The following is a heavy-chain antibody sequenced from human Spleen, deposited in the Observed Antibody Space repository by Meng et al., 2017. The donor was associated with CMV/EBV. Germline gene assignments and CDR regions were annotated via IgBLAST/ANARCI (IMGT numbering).Heavy chain of an antibody. V-gene: IGHV4-4*02. CDR3: ERDAIPSGYYDGNY. CDR2: SYQSGSA. CDR1: GGYISRRSW. D-gene: IGHD3-22*01. Sequence: VTGGYISRRSWWSWVSQHPGKGLEWIGQSYQSGSANYNPSLKSRVTISVDKSKNQFSLKLTSVNAADTAVDYCERDAIPSGYYDGNYWGQGTLVTVSS. J-gene: IGHJ4*02.